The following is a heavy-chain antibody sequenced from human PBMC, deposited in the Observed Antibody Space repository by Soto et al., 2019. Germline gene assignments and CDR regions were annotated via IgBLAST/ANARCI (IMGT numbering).Heavy chain of an antibody. V-gene: IGHV4-34*01. CDR3: ARSRHSRRMDV. J-gene: IGHJ6*02. CDR1: GGSFIGYY. Sequence: SETLSLTCAVYGGSFIGYYWSWIRQPPGKGLEWIGEINHSGSTNYNPSLKSRVTISVDTSKNQFSLKLSSVTAADTAVYYCARSRHSRRMDVWGQGTTVTVSS. CDR2: INHSGST.